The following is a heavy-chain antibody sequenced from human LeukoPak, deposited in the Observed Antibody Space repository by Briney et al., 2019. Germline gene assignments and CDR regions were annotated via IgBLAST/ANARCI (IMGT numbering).Heavy chain of an antibody. CDR1: GFTFSSYG. V-gene: IGHV3-53*01. CDR3: ARGTDGYPADY. CDR2: IYSGGST. Sequence: PGGSLRLSCAASGFTFSSYGMHWVRQAPGKGLEWVSVIYSGGSTYYADSVKGRFTISRDNSKNTLYLQMNSLRAEDTAVYYCARGTDGYPADYWGQGTLVTVSS. D-gene: IGHD6-25*01. J-gene: IGHJ4*02.